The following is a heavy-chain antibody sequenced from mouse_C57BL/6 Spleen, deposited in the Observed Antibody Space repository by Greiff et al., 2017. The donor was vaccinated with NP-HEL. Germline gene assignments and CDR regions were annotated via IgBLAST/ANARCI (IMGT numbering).Heavy chain of an antibody. V-gene: IGHV5-17*01. J-gene: IGHJ3*01. CDR2: ISSGSSTI. D-gene: IGHD1-1*01. Sequence: EVKVVESGGGLVKPGGSLKLSCAASGFTFSDYGMHWVRQAPEKGLEWVAYISSGSSTIYYADTVKGRFTISRDNAKNTLFLQMTSLRSEDTAMYYCATGYGSSSFAYWGQGTLVTVSA. CDR1: GFTFSDYG. CDR3: ATGYGSSSFAY.